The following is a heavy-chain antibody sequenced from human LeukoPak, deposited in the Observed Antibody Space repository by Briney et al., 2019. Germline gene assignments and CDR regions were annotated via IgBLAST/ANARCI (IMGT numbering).Heavy chain of an antibody. Sequence: GGSLRLSCAASGFTFSSYAMSWVRQAPGKRLEWVSAISGSGGSTYYADSVKGRFTISRDNSKNTLYLQMNSLRAEDTAVYYCAKYGSGSYSPFDYWGQGTLVTVSS. CDR1: GFTFSSYA. V-gene: IGHV3-23*01. CDR3: AKYGSGSYSPFDY. J-gene: IGHJ4*02. CDR2: ISGSGGST. D-gene: IGHD3-10*01.